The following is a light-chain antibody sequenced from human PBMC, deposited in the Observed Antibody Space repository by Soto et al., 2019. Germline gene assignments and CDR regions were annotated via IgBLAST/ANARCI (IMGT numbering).Light chain of an antibody. CDR1: QSVSSSY. V-gene: IGKV3-20*01. CDR3: QQYGNSLT. Sequence: EIVLTQSPGTLSLSPGERATLSCRASQSVSSSYSAWYQQKPGQAPRLLIYGVSSRATGIPDRFSGSGSGTDFTLTISRLEPEDFAVYYCQQYGNSLTFGGGTKVEIK. CDR2: GVS. J-gene: IGKJ4*01.